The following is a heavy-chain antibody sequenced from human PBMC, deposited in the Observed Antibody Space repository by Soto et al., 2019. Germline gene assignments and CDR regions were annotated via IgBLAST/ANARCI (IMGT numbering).Heavy chain of an antibody. CDR2: INPSGGST. V-gene: IGHV1-46*01. J-gene: IGHJ4*02. D-gene: IGHD3-22*01. CDR3: ARGIMIVVDGAPFDY. Sequence: GASVKVSCKASGYTFTSYYMHWVRQAPGQGLEWMGIINPSGGSTSYAQKFQGRVTMTRDTSTSTVYMELSSLRSEDTAVYYCARGIMIVVDGAPFDYWGQGTLVTVSS. CDR1: GYTFTSYY.